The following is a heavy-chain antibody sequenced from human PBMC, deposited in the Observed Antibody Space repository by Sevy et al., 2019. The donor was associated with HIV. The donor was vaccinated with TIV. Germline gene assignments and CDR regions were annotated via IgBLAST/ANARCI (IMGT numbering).Heavy chain of an antibody. CDR1: GGSISSGDYY. V-gene: IGHV4-30-4*01. CDR2: VYYSGSR. J-gene: IGHJ3*02. D-gene: IGHD2-21*02. Sequence: SETLSLTCTVSGGSISSGDYYWSWIRQPPGKGLEWIGYVYYSGSRYYNPSLRNGITISVDTSKKQFALNLSLVTAADTAIYYCARENIVVVTGIRRRGFDIWGQGTMVTVSS. CDR3: ARENIVVVTGIRRRGFDI.